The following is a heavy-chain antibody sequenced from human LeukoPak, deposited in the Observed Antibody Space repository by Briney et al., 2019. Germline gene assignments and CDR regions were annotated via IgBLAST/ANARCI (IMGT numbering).Heavy chain of an antibody. CDR1: GYTFTSYY. V-gene: IGHV1-46*01. J-gene: IGHJ6*02. D-gene: IGHD3-10*01. CDR3: ARDRRGGYYGMDV. CDR2: INPSGGST. Sequence: ASVKVSCKASGYTFTSYYMHWVRQAPGQGLEWMGIINPSGGSTSYTQKFQGRVTMTRDTSTSTVYMELSSLRSEDTAVYYCARDRRGGYYGMDVWGQGTTVTVSS.